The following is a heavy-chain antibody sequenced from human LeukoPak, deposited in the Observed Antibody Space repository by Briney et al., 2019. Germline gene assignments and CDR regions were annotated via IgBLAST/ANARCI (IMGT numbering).Heavy chain of an antibody. CDR3: AKSPREPLRNIYSSGWYFDY. D-gene: IGHD6-19*01. CDR1: GFTFTNFG. J-gene: IGHJ4*02. V-gene: IGHV3-30*02. CDR2: IRYVGGET. Sequence: PGGSLRLSCVASGFTFTNFGMLRVRQAPGKGLEWVAFIRYVGGETYYADSVKGRFTISRDNSKNTLYLQMNSLRAEDTAVYYCAKSPREPLRNIYSSGWYFDYWGQGTLVTVSS.